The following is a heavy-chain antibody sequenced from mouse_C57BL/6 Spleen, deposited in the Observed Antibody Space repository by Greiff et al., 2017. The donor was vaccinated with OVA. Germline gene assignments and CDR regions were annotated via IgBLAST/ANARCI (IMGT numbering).Heavy chain of an antibody. CDR1: GYTFTDYY. CDR3: ATIYYYGSSYVGYFDY. J-gene: IGHJ2*01. V-gene: IGHV1-19*01. D-gene: IGHD1-1*01. CDR2: INPYNGGT. Sequence: EVQLQQSGPVLVKPGASVKMSCKASGYTFTDYYMNWVKQSHGKSLEWIGVINPYNGGTSYNQKFKGKATLTVDKSCSTAYMELNSLTSSDSAVYYCATIYYYGSSYVGYFDYWGQGTTLTVSS.